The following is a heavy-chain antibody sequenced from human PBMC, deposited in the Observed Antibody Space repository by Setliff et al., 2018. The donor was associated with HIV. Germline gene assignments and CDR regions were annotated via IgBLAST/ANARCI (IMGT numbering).Heavy chain of an antibody. V-gene: IGHV4-39*01. J-gene: IGHJ2*01. Sequence: SETLSLTCSVSGGPMRSSSYYWGWIRQPPGKGLEWIGSIYYTGSTYSNPSLKSRLTISEDASKSQFSLTLRSVTAADTAVYYCARRLAIGHWYFDIWGRGTRVTVSS. CDR1: GGPMRSSSYY. CDR2: IYYTGST. CDR3: ARRLAIGHWYFDI.